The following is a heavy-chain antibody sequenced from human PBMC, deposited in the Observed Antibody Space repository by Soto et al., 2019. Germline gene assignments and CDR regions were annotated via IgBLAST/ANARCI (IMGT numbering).Heavy chain of an antibody. CDR3: AKETIQVGGPNYFDY. J-gene: IGHJ4*02. CDR2: ISWDGLAQ. D-gene: IGHD1-1*01. CDR1: GFTFSRYG. Sequence: GGSLRLSCEASGFTFSRYGMHWVRQAPGMGLEWVAVISWDGLAQYYGDSVKGRFTISRDNSQSTLYLQMNSLRAEDTAIYYCAKETIQVGGPNYFDYWGQGVLVTVS. V-gene: IGHV3-30*18.